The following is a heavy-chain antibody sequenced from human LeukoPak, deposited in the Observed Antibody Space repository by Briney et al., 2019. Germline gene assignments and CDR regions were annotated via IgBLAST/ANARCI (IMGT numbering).Heavy chain of an antibody. Sequence: SETLSLTCTVSGDSISSSDYSWGWIRQPPRKGLEWIGAISYRGTTHYNPSLKNRVTISVDTSKNQVALSLSSVTAADTAVYYCARDMGVGGTYPIWGQGTLVAVSS. D-gene: IGHD3-16*02. CDR1: GDSISSSDYS. CDR2: ISYRGTT. CDR3: ARDMGVGGTYPI. V-gene: IGHV4-39*06. J-gene: IGHJ4*02.